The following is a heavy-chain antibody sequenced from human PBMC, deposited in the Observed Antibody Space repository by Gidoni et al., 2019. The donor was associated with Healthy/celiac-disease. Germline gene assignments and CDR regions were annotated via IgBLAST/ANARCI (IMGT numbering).Heavy chain of an antibody. J-gene: IGHJ4*02. CDR2: ISGIGGST. D-gene: IGHD3-10*01. CDR3: ANRGGVDY. CDR1: GFTFSSYA. Sequence: EVQLLESGGGLVPPGGSLSLYCAASGFTFSSYAMSCVRQSPGKGLEWVAAISGIGGSTYYADSVKGRFTISRNDSKNTLYLQMNSLRAEDTAVYDCANRGGVDYWGQGTLVTVSS. V-gene: IGHV3-23*01.